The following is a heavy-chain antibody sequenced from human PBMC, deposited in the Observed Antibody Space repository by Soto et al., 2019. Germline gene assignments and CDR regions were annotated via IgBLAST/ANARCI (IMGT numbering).Heavy chain of an antibody. CDR2: ISAYKGNT. Sequence: QVQLVQSGAEVKKPGASVKVSCKASGYTFTSYGISWVRQAPGQGLEWMGWISAYKGNTNYAQKLQGRVTMTTDTSTSTAYMELRSLRSDDTAVYYCARDPYQLLPYGNWFDPWGQGTLVTVSS. CDR3: ARDPYQLLPYGNWFDP. CDR1: GYTFTSYG. D-gene: IGHD2-2*01. V-gene: IGHV1-18*01. J-gene: IGHJ5*02.